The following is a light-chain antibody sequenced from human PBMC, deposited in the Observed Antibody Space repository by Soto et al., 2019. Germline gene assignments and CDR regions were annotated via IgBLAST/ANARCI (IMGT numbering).Light chain of an antibody. CDR1: RSISTW. CDR2: HAS. CDR3: QQYHFFWT. Sequence: DIQMTQSPSTLSASVGDRVTVTCRASRSISTWLDWYQQKPGNAPKLLLHHASILESGVPSRFSGSGSGTEFTLTISSLQPDDFATYYCQQYHFFWTFGQGTKVEIK. V-gene: IGKV1-5*01. J-gene: IGKJ1*01.